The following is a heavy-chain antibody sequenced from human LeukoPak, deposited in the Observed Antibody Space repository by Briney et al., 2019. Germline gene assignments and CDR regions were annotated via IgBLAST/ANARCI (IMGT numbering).Heavy chain of an antibody. D-gene: IGHD3-22*01. J-gene: IGHJ4*02. CDR3: ASGYYDSSGYPLFDY. CDR1: GYTFTAYY. Sequence: ASVKVSCKASGYTFTAYYIHWVRQAPGQGLEWMGWIDPNSGGTNYAQRFQGRVTMTRDTSISTAYMELSRLRSDDTAVYYCASGYYDSSGYPLFDYWGQGTLVTVSS. CDR2: IDPNSGGT. V-gene: IGHV1-2*02.